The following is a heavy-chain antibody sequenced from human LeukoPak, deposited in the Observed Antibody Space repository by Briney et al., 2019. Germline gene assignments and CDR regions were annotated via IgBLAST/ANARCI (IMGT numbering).Heavy chain of an antibody. V-gene: IGHV4-30-2*01. CDR1: GGSISSGGYY. D-gene: IGHD3-10*01. J-gene: IGHJ4*02. CDR3: ARASYGSGSSQFDY. CDR2: IYHSGST. Sequence: SQTLSLTCTVSGGSISSGGYYWSWIRQPPGKGLEWIGYIYHSGSTYYNPSLKSRVTISVDRSKNQFSLKLSSVTAADTAVYYCARASYGSGSSQFDYWGRGTLVTVSS.